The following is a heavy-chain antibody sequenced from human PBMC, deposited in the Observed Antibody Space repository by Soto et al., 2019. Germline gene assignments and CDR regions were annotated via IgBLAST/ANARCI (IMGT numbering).Heavy chain of an antibody. CDR2: INPNSGGT. Sequence: ASVKVSCKASGGTFTGYYMHWVRQAPGQGLEWMGWINPNSGGTNYAQKFQGRVTMTRDTSISTAYMELSRLRSDDTAVYYCARDKGSSWYFDYWGQGTLVTVSS. J-gene: IGHJ4*02. CDR3: ARDKGSSWYFDY. V-gene: IGHV1-2*02. D-gene: IGHD6-13*01. CDR1: GGTFTGYY.